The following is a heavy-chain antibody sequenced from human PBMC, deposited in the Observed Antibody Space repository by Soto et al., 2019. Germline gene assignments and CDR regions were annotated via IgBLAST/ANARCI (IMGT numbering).Heavy chain of an antibody. D-gene: IGHD2-15*01. CDR1: GGSISSGGYS. J-gene: IGHJ1*01. V-gene: IGHV4-30-2*01. CDR2: IYHSGST. Sequence: TSETLSLTCAVSGGSISSGGYSWSWIRQPPGKGLEWIGYIYHSGSTYYNPSLKSRVTISVDRSKNQFSLKLSSVTAADTAVYYCARGRGAYCSGGSCYFQHWGQGTLVTVSS. CDR3: ARGRGAYCSGGSCYFQH.